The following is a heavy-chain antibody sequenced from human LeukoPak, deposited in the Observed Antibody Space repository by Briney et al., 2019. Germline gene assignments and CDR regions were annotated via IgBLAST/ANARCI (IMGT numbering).Heavy chain of an antibody. Sequence: PSETLSLTCAVYGGSFSGYYWGWIRQPPGKGLEWIGSIYHSGSSYYNPSLKGRVTISVDTSKNQFSLKVSSVTAADTAVYYCARFVPGAAANFDYWGQGTLVTVSS. J-gene: IGHJ4*02. CDR2: IYHSGSS. CDR3: ARFVPGAAANFDY. D-gene: IGHD6-13*01. CDR1: GGSFSGYY. V-gene: IGHV4-34*01.